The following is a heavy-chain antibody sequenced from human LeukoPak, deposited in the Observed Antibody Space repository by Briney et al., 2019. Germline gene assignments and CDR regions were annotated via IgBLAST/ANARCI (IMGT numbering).Heavy chain of an antibody. Sequence: ASVKVSCKASGYTFTSYGINWVRQAPGQGLEWMEWISVYNGNTNYEQKLQGRVTMTTDTSTSTAYTELRSLRSDDTAVYYCTREPSWIESYMDVWGKGTTVTVSS. J-gene: IGHJ6*03. D-gene: IGHD5-12*01. CDR3: TREPSWIESYMDV. CDR2: ISVYNGNT. CDR1: GYTFTSYG. V-gene: IGHV1-18*01.